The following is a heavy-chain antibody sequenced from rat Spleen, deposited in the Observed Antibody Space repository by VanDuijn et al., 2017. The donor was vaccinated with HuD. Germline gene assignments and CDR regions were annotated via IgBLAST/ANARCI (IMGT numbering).Heavy chain of an antibody. D-gene: IGHD4-3*01. V-gene: IGHV5-25*01. CDR1: GFTFSDYY. CDR2: ITNTGGST. CDR3: AVAGYGY. J-gene: IGHJ2*01. Sequence: EVQLVESDGGLVQPGRSLKLSCAASGFTFSDYYMAWVRQAPGKGLEWVASITNTGGSTYYPDSVKGRFTISRDIAKSTLFLQMDSLRSEDTATYYCAVAGYGYWGQGVMVTVSS.